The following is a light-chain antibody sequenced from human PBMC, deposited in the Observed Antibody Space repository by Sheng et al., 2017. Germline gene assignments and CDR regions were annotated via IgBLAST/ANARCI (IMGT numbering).Light chain of an antibody. Sequence: NFMLTQPHSVSESPGKTVTISCTGSSGSIASNYVQWYQQRPXSAPTTVIYEDNQRPSGVPDRFSGSIDSSSNSASLTISGLKTEDEADYYCQSYDSSLWVFGGGTKLTVL. J-gene: IGLJ3*02. CDR2: EDN. CDR1: SGSIASNY. CDR3: QSYDSSLWV. V-gene: IGLV6-57*02.